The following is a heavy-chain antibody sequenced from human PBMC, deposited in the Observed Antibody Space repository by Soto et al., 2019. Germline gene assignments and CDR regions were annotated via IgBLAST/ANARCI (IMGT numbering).Heavy chain of an antibody. D-gene: IGHD2-15*01. J-gene: IGHJ4*02. CDR3: AHGISGGSSFDY. Sequence: QITLKESGPPLVKPTQTLTLTCTFSGFSLSTSGVGVGWIRQPPGKALEWLALIYWDDDKRYSPSLKSRLTITKDTSKNQVVLTMTNMDPVDTATYYCAHGISGGSSFDYWGQGTLVTVSS. CDR1: GFSLSTSGVG. CDR2: IYWDDDK. V-gene: IGHV2-5*02.